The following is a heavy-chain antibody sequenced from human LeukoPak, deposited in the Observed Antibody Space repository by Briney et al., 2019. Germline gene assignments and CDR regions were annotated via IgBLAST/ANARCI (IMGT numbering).Heavy chain of an antibody. CDR3: ARDESGEKQQLVPEDDY. CDR1: GYTFTGYY. CDR2: INPNSGGT. Sequence: GASVKVSFKASGYTFTGYYMHWVRQAPGQGLEWMGWINPNSGGTNYAQKFQGRVTMTRDTSISTAYMELSRLRSDDTAVYYCARDESGEKQQLVPEDDYWGQGTLVTVSS. V-gene: IGHV1-2*02. J-gene: IGHJ4*02. D-gene: IGHD6-13*01.